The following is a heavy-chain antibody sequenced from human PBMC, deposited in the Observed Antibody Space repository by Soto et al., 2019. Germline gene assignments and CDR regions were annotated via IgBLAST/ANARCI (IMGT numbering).Heavy chain of an antibody. J-gene: IGHJ4*02. D-gene: IGHD5-12*01. CDR2: IYYSGST. CDR3: ARRWMATFMGGFDY. V-gene: IGHV4-39*01. CDR1: GGSISSSNYY. Sequence: SETLSLTCTVSGGSISSSNYYWGWIRQPPGKGLEWIGNIYYSGSTYYNPSLKSRVTISVDTSKNQFSLRLTSVTAADTAVYYCARRWMATFMGGFDYWGQGTLVTVSS.